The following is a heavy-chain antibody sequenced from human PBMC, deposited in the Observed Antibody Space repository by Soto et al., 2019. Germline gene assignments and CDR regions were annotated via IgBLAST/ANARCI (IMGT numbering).Heavy chain of an antibody. CDR3: ATIKLGSNRLDY. V-gene: IGHV4-30-4*01. J-gene: IGHJ4*02. CDR1: GGSISSGDYY. D-gene: IGHD3-10*01. CDR2: IYYSGST. Sequence: QVQLQESGPGLVKPSQTLSLNCTVSGGSISSGDYYWSWIRQPPGKGLEWIGYIYYSGSTYYNPSLKSRVTISVDTSKNHFSLKLSSVTAADTAVYYCATIKLGSNRLDYWGQGTLVTVSS.